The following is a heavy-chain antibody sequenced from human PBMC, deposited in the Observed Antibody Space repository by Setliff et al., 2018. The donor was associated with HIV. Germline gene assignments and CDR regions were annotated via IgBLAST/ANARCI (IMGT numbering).Heavy chain of an antibody. J-gene: IGHJ3*02. CDR3: ARRWGDILNGPDAFDI. CDR2: IHHSGSR. Sequence: SETLSLTCGVSGYSISSGYYWGWIRQPPGKGLEWIGNIHHSGSRYSNPSLKSRVTISIDTSKNQFSVKLSSVTAADTAMYYCARRWGDILNGPDAFDIWGQGTRVTVS. CDR1: GYSISSGYY. V-gene: IGHV4-38-2*01. D-gene: IGHD3-9*01.